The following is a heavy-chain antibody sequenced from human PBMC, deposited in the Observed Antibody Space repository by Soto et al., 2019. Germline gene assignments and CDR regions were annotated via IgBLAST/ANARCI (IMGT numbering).Heavy chain of an antibody. CDR2: IIPIFGTA. Sequence: SVKVSCKASGGTFSSYAISWVRQAPGQGLEWMGGIIPIFGTANYAQKFQGRVTITADESTSTAYMELSSLRSEDTAVYYCARDRGNYYDSSGYYYLLDYWGQGTLVTVSS. J-gene: IGHJ4*02. D-gene: IGHD3-22*01. V-gene: IGHV1-69*13. CDR3: ARDRGNYYDSSGYYYLLDY. CDR1: GGTFSSYA.